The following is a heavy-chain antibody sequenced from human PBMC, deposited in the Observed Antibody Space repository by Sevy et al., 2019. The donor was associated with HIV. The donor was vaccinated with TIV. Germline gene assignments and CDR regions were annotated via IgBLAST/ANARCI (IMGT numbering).Heavy chain of an antibody. J-gene: IGHJ4*02. CDR3: AKDIARSGGSYPNY. V-gene: IGHV3-43D*03. CDR2: ISWDGGST. Sequence: GGSLRLSCAASGFTFDDYAMHWVRQAPGKGLEWVSLISWDGGSTYYADSVKGRFTISRDNSKNSLYLKMNSLRAEDTALYYCAKDIARSGGSYPNYWGQGTLVTVSS. CDR1: GFTFDDYA. D-gene: IGHD2-15*01.